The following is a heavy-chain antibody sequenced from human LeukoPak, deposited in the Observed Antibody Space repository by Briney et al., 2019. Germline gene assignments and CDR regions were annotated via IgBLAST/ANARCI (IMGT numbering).Heavy chain of an antibody. CDR1: GYTFTDYH. CDR2: IDLYTGGA. CDR3: ARLWDLVGATTS. Sequence: GASVKVSCKASGYTFTDYHMHWVRQAPGQGLEWMGCIDLYTGGAHYAQKFQDWLSMTGDTSINTAYMELSSLRSDDTAVYYCARLWDLVGATTSWGQGTLVTVSS. V-gene: IGHV1-2*04. J-gene: IGHJ4*02. D-gene: IGHD1-26*01.